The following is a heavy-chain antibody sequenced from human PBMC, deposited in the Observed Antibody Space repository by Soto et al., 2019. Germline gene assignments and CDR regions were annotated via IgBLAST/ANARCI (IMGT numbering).Heavy chain of an antibody. D-gene: IGHD3-10*01. CDR2: IYYSGST. CDR3: ARVLLDLGFGELFPYGMDV. V-gene: IGHV4-59*01. CDR1: GGSISSYY. J-gene: IGHJ6*02. Sequence: QVQLQESGPGLVKPSETLSLTCTVSGGSISSYYWSWIRQPPGKGLEWIGYIYYSGSTNYNPSLKSRVTISVDTSKNQFSLKLSSVTAADTAVYYCARVLLDLGFGELFPYGMDVWGQGTTVTVSS.